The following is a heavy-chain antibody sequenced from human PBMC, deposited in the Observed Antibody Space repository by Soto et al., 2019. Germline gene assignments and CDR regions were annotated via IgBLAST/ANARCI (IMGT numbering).Heavy chain of an antibody. J-gene: IGHJ4*02. V-gene: IGHV4-39*01. CDR3: GKVLIGATRHTDVDS. D-gene: IGHD2-15*01. CDR1: GVSLNSGHYY. Sequence: SETLSLTCTISGVSLNSGHYYWVWIRQSPGKGLAWIASIYYDESTYYNPSLKSRVTISTDKPKNQFSLTLKSVTAADTAVYYCGKVLIGATRHTDVDSWGQGALVTVSS. CDR2: IYYDEST.